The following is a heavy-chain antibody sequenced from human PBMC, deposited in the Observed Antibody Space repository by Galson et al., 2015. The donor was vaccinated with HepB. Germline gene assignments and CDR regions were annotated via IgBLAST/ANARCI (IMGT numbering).Heavy chain of an antibody. V-gene: IGHV1-69*13. CDR1: GASFSTNA. CDR2: IVAIFDRA. Sequence: SVKVSCKVSGASFSTNAISWVRQAPGQGPEWMGGIVAIFDRAKYAQKFQGRVTITADEYTSTAYMEISGLRSKDTAVYYCTREFRAGNFQHWGQGTVLTVSS. CDR3: TREFRAGNFQH. J-gene: IGHJ1*01.